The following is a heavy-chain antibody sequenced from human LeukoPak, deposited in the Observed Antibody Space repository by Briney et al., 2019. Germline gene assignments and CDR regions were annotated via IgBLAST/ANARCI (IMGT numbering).Heavy chain of an antibody. Sequence: VSYISSGSSPVYYAASVRGRFTISRDNAENSLYLQMNSLRAEDTAVYYCARLFTGGYFDYWGQGTLVTVSS. V-gene: IGHV3-48*04. CDR3: ARLFTGGYFDY. D-gene: IGHD2-21*01. CDR2: ISSGSSPV. J-gene: IGHJ4*02.